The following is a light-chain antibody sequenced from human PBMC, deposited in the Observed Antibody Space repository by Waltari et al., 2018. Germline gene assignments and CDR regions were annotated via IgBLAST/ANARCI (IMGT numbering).Light chain of an antibody. Sequence: DVVMTQSPLSLPVILGQPASISCRSSQSLIYRYGNTYLNWIQQRPGQSPRHLIYKVANRDSGVPDRFSGSGAGYDFTLKISRVEAEDVGVYYCMKGTRWPGTSGQGTRLEIK. CDR2: KVA. V-gene: IGKV2-30*01. CDR3: MKGTRWPGT. CDR1: QSLIYRYGNTY. J-gene: IGKJ2*01.